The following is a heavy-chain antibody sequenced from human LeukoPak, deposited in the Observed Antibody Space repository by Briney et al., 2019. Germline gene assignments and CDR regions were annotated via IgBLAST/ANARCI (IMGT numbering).Heavy chain of an antibody. D-gene: IGHD6-19*01. CDR2: IIPIFGTA. CDR3: ARGAGWDSSGWSLIRYDAFVI. CDR1: RGTLSSYS. Sequence: AASVNVSCKASRGTLSSYSISWVRHAPGQGLEWMGGIIPIFGTANYAQKFQGRVTITADKSTSTAYMELSSLRSEDTAVYYCARGAGWDSSGWSLIRYDAFVIWGQGTMVTVSS. V-gene: IGHV1-69*06. J-gene: IGHJ3*02.